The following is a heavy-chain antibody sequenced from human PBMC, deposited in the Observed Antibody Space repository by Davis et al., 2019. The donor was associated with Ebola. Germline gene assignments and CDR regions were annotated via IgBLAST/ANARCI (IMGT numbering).Heavy chain of an antibody. V-gene: IGHV3-23*01. CDR3: ARDLLWFGELDY. J-gene: IGHJ4*02. D-gene: IGHD3-10*01. CDR1: VITFSSYA. CDR2: ISGSGGST. Sequence: GGSLRLSCTDSVITFSSYAMTWVRQAPGKGLEWVSAISGSGGSTYYADSVKGRFTISRDNAKNSLYLQMNSLRDGDTAVYYCARDLLWFGELDYWGQGTLVTVSS.